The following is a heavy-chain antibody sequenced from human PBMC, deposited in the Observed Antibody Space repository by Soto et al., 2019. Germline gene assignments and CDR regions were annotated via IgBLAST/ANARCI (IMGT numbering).Heavy chain of an antibody. J-gene: IGHJ4*02. Sequence: SETLSVRWAVSGGSSSTSSCWSWVRKPPGKGLEWIGEVYHSGSTNYNPSFKSRVAMSVDKSKTQFSLKLNSVTAADTAVYFCAKDTYCYSSSGYYVFDYWGQGTLVTVSS. V-gene: IGHV4-4*02. D-gene: IGHD3-22*01. CDR2: VYHSGST. CDR3: AKDTYCYSSSGYYVFDY. CDR1: GGSSSTSSC.